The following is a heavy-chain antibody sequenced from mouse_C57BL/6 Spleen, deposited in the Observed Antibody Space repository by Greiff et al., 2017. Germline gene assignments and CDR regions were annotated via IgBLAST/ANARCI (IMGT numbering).Heavy chain of an antibody. D-gene: IGHD1-1*01. J-gene: IGHJ1*03. CDR1: GFTFSDYY. Sequence: EVQVVESEGGLVQPGSSMKLSCTASGFTFSDYYMAWVRQVPEKGLEWVANLNYDGSSTYYLDSLKSRFIISRDNAKNILYMQMSSLKSEDTATYYGARGGGTVVATEYFDVWGTGTTVTVSS. CDR2: LNYDGSST. CDR3: ARGGGTVVATEYFDV. V-gene: IGHV5-16*01.